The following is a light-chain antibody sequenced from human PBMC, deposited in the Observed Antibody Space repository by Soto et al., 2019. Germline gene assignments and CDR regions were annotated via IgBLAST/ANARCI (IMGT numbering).Light chain of an antibody. Sequence: SQRNQSPSSLSASVGDRFTITGGASQSISSHLHWYQQKPRKAPKLLIYAASSLQSGVPSRFSGSGSGTDFTLPISRLQPEDFATYYGQQRYSTTLTFRGGPKVDI. CDR1: QSISSH. CDR3: QQRYSTTLT. J-gene: IGKJ4*01. CDR2: AAS. V-gene: IGKV1-39*01.